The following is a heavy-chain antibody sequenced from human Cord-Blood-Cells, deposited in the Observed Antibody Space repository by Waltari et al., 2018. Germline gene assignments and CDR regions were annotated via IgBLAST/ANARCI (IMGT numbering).Heavy chain of an antibody. CDR3: ARFLDPGSGKKWYFDL. J-gene: IGHJ2*01. V-gene: IGHV1-8*01. CDR2: MNPNSGNK. D-gene: IGHD3-3*01. Sequence: QVQLVQSGAEVKKPGASVKVSCKASGYTFTSYDINWVRQATGQGLEWMGWMNPNSGNKGYTQKFQGRVTMTRNTSISTAYMELSSLRSEDTAVYYCARFLDPGSGKKWYFDLWGRGTLVTVSS. CDR1: GYTFTSYD.